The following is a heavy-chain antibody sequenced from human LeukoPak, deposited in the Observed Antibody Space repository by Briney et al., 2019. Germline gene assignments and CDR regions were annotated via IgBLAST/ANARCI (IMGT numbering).Heavy chain of an antibody. Sequence: SETLSLTCTVSGGSISSGGYYWSWIRQHPGKGLEWIGYIYYSGSTYYTPSLRGRVTISVDTSKNQLSLNLSSVTAADTAVYYCARGYSLDYWGQGTLVTVSS. D-gene: IGHD5-18*01. V-gene: IGHV4-30-4*08. J-gene: IGHJ4*02. CDR2: IYYSGST. CDR1: GGSISSGGYY. CDR3: ARGYSLDY.